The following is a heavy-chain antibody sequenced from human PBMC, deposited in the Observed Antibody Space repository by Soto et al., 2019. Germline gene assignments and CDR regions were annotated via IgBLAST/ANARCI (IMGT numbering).Heavy chain of an antibody. Sequence: KTSETLSLTCTVSGGSISSYYWSWIRQPPGKGLEWIGYIYYSGSTNYNPSLKSRVTISVDTSKNQFSLKLSSVTAADTAVYYCARVYDILTGYYRVAWFDPWGQGTLVTVSS. CDR2: IYYSGST. CDR3: ARVYDILTGYYRVAWFDP. V-gene: IGHV4-59*01. D-gene: IGHD3-9*01. J-gene: IGHJ5*02. CDR1: GGSISSYY.